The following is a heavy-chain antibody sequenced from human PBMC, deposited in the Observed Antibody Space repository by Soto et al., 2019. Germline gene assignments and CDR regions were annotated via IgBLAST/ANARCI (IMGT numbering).Heavy chain of an antibody. Sequence: ETLSLTCTVSGGSINNYYWGWIRQSAGKGLEWIGRIQTSGSTNYNPSLKSRVTMSIDTSKNQFSLKLNSVTAADTAVYYCARELTNYGSVDWFDPWGQGTLVTVSS. CDR1: GGSINNYY. V-gene: IGHV4-4*07. CDR2: IQTSGST. D-gene: IGHD3-10*01. J-gene: IGHJ5*02. CDR3: ARELTNYGSVDWFDP.